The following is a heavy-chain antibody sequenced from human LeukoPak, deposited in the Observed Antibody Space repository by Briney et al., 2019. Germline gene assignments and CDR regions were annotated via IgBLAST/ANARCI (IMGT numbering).Heavy chain of an antibody. CDR1: GGSISTHY. CDR3: ALGRDGYKAVDY. CDR2: IYYSGST. V-gene: IGHV4-59*11. J-gene: IGHJ4*02. Sequence: SETLSLTCSVSGGSISTHYWSWIRQPPGKGLEWIGYIYYSGSTNYNPSLKSRDTMSVDTSKNQFSLKLSSVTAADTAVYYCALGRDGYKAVDYWGQGTLVTVSS. D-gene: IGHD5-24*01.